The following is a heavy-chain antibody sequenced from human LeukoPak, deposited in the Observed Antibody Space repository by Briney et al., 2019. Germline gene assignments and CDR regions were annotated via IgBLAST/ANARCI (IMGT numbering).Heavy chain of an antibody. D-gene: IGHD4-17*01. CDR1: GFTFSGSA. V-gene: IGHV3-73*01. CDR2: IRSKANSYAT. J-gene: IGHJ4*02. Sequence: GGSLRLSCAASGFTFSGSAMHWVRPASGKGLEWVGRIRSKANSYATAYAASVKGRFTISRDDSKNTAYLQMNSLKTEDTAVYYCTRHPHPPDYGDYALGYWGQGTLVTVSS. CDR3: TRHPHPPDYGDYALGY.